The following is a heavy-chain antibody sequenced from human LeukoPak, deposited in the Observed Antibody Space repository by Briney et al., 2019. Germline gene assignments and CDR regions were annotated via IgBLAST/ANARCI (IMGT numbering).Heavy chain of an antibody. J-gene: IGHJ4*02. CDR1: GFTFSSYW. Sequence: GGSLRLSCAASGFTFSSYWMSWVRQAPGKGLEWVANIKQDGSEENFVDSVKGRFTISRDNAKKSLYLQMNSLRGEDTAVYYCARGSSAGASLRHDYWGQGTLVTVSS. CDR3: ARGSSAGASLRHDY. CDR2: IKQDGSEE. V-gene: IGHV3-7*01. D-gene: IGHD1-26*01.